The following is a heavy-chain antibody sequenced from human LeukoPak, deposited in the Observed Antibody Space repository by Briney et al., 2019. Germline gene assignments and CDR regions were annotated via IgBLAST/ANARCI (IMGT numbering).Heavy chain of an antibody. V-gene: IGHV4-39*07. Sequence: PSETLSLTCTVSGGSISRSDYYWGWIRQAPGKGLEWIGHIYYSGSTYHNPSLKSRVTISVDTSKNQFSLKLSSVTAADTAVYYCASHGATTPMDYWGQGTLVTVSS. D-gene: IGHD5-12*01. CDR3: ASHGATTPMDY. J-gene: IGHJ4*02. CDR2: IYYSGST. CDR1: GGSISRSDYY.